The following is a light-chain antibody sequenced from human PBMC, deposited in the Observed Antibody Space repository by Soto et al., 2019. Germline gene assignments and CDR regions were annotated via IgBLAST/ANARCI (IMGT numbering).Light chain of an antibody. CDR3: QTWGTGIHVV. CDR2: LDSDGSH. V-gene: IGLV4-69*01. CDR1: SGHSSYA. J-gene: IGLJ2*01. Sequence: QSALTQSPSASASLGASVKLTCTLSSGHSSYAIAWHQQQPEKGPRYLMKLDSDGSHTKGDAIPDRFSGSSSGAERYLTISSRQSEDEADYYCQTWGTGIHVVFGGGTKLTVL.